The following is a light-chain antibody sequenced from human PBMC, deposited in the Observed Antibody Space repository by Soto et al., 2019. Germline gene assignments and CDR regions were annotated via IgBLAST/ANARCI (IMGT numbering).Light chain of an antibody. CDR1: SSDVGGYNY. CDR3: SSYTITTTLSAV. V-gene: IGLV2-14*01. CDR2: GVT. J-gene: IGLJ2*01. Sequence: QSALTQPASVSGSPGQSITISCTGTSSDVGGYNYVSWYQQHPGKAPKLMIYGVTNRPSGVSNRFSGSKSGNTASLTISGLQAEDEADYYCSSYTITTTLSAVFGGGTKVTVL.